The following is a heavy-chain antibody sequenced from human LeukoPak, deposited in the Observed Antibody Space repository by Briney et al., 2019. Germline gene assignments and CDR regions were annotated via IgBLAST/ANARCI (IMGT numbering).Heavy chain of an antibody. J-gene: IGHJ4*02. CDR3: ARHPPIYSSGWIFDY. D-gene: IGHD6-19*01. CDR1: GGSISSYY. Sequence: SEILSLTCTVSGGSISSYYWSWIRQPPGKGLEWIGYIYTSGSTNYNPSLKSRVTISVDTSKNQFSLKLSSVTAADTAVYYCARHPPIYSSGWIFDYWGQGTLVTVSS. CDR2: IYTSGST. V-gene: IGHV4-4*09.